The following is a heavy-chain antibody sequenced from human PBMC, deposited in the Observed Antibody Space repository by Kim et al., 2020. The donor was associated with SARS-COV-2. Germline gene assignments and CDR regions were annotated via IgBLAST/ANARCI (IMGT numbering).Heavy chain of an antibody. CDR3: EAYYYDSSGLTPLVTESVMSFDI. CDR1: GGTFSSYA. V-gene: IGHV1-69*13. CDR2: IIPIFGTA. J-gene: IGHJ3*02. Sequence: SVKVSCKASGGTFSSYAISWVRQAPGQGLEWMGGIIPIFGTANYAQKFQGRVTITADESTSTAYMELSSLRSEDTAVYYCEAYYYDSSGLTPLVTESVMSFDIWGQGTMVTVSS. D-gene: IGHD3-22*01.